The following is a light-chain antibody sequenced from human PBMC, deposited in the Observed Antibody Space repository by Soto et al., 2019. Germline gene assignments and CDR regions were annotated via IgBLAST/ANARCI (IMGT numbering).Light chain of an antibody. Sequence: VIWMTQSPSLLSASTGDRVTISCRMSQGISSYLAWYQQKPGKAPELLIYAASTLQSRVPSRFGSSESGTEITLTISCRQSEDFATYYCEQYYSFPRVSTFGQGPKVEIK. J-gene: IGKJ1*01. V-gene: IGKV1D-8*01. CDR3: EQYYSFPRVST. CDR1: QGISSY. CDR2: AAS.